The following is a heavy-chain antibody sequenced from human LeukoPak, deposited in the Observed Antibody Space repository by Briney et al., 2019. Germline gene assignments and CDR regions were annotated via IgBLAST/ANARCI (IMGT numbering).Heavy chain of an antibody. CDR1: GFTFSSYG. D-gene: IGHD3-9*01. CDR3: AKSNDWSGMYYFDF. CDR2: ISTSSSYI. Sequence: GGSLRLSCAASGFTFSSYGMHWVRQAPGKGLEWVSSISTSSSYIYYADSMKGRFTISRDNAKNSLYLQMNSLRAEDTAVYYCAKSNDWSGMYYFDFWGQGTLVTVSS. V-gene: IGHV3-21*04. J-gene: IGHJ4*02.